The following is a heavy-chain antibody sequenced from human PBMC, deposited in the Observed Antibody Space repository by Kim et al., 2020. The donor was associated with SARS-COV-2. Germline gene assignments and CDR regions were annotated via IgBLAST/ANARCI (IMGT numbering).Heavy chain of an antibody. D-gene: IGHD3-22*01. V-gene: IGHV4-34*01. CDR3: ARVGSSAYYYY. CDR1: GGSFSGYY. CDR2: INHSGST. Sequence: SETLSLTCAVYGGSFSGYYWSWIRQPPGKGLGWIGEINHSGSTNYNPSLKSRVTISVDTSKNQFSLKLSSVTAADTAVYYCARVGSSAYYYYWGQGTLVTVSS. J-gene: IGHJ4*02.